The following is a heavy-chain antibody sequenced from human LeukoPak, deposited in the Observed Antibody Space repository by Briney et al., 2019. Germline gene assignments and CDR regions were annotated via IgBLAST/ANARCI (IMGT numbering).Heavy chain of an antibody. CDR2: ISYVGTT. V-gene: IGHV4-59*01. D-gene: IGHD4-17*01. Sequence: SETLSLTCTVSGGSISSYYWSWIRQPPGKGLEWIGYISYVGTTNYNPSLKSRVTISIDTSKNQFSLKLSSVTAADTAVYYCARDLVTVTKGFDIWGQGTMVSVSS. CDR3: ARDLVTVTKGFDI. CDR1: GGSISSYY. J-gene: IGHJ3*02.